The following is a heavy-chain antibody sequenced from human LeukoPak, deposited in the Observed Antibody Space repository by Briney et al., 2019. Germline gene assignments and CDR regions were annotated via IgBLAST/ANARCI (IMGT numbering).Heavy chain of an antibody. CDR3: AILSWDGRGTFS. D-gene: IGHD2/OR15-2a*01. Sequence: PGGSLRLSCAASGFTFSTYNMSWVRQAPGKGLVWVSAIRGGAENTYYADSVRGRFTISRDNYKDTLTLQMNSLRAEDTAIYYCAILSWDGRGTFSWGQGTLVTVSS. V-gene: IGHV3-23*01. CDR2: IRGGAENT. J-gene: IGHJ5*02. CDR1: GFTFSTYN.